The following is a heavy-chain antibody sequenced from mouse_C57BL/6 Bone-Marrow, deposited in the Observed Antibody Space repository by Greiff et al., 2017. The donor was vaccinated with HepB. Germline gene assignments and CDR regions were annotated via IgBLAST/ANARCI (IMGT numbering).Heavy chain of an antibody. CDR2: ISSGSSTI. Sequence: EVQLVESGGGLVKPGGSLKLSCAASGFTFSDYGMHWVRQAPEKGLEWVAYISSGSSTIYYADTVKGRFTISRDNAKNTLFLQMTSLRSEDTAMYYCARSLYGSSSWDFDYWGQGTTLTVSS. J-gene: IGHJ2*01. D-gene: IGHD1-1*01. CDR1: GFTFSDYG. CDR3: ARSLYGSSSWDFDY. V-gene: IGHV5-17*01.